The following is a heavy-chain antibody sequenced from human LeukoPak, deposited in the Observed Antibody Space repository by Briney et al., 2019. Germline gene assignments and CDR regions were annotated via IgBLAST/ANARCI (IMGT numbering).Heavy chain of an antibody. V-gene: IGHV3-7*01. CDR2: IKQDGSEK. CDR3: ARDGHCSSTSCYAIFDY. CDR1: GFTFSSYW. J-gene: IGHJ4*02. Sequence: PGGSLRLSCAASGFTFSSYWMSWVRQAPGKGLEWVANIKQDGSEKYYVDSVKGRFTISRDNAKNSLYLQMNSLRAEDTAVYYCARDGHCSSTSCYAIFDYWGQGTLVTVSS. D-gene: IGHD2-2*01.